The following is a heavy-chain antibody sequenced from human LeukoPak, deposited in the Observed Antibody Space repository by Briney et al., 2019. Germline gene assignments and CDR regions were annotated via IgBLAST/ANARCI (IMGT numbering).Heavy chain of an antibody. Sequence: GGSLRLSCAASGFTFSSYGMHWVRQAPGKGLEWVAVISYDGSNKYYADSVKGRFTISRDNSKNTLYLQMNSLRAEDTAIYYCSKDRTTSGGAEGYWGQGTLVTVSA. CDR1: GFTFSSYG. V-gene: IGHV3-33*05. D-gene: IGHD3-10*01. CDR2: ISYDGSNK. J-gene: IGHJ4*02. CDR3: SKDRTTSGGAEGY.